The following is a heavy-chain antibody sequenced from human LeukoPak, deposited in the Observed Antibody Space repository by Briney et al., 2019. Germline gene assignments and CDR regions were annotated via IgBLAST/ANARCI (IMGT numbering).Heavy chain of an antibody. CDR1: GGSISSSSYY. Sequence: SETLSLTCTVSGGSISSSSYYWSWIRQPPGKGLEWIGYIYYSGSTNYNPSLKSRVTISVDTSKNQFSLKLSSVTAADTAVYYCARDHPGEFGGYYMDVWGKGTTVTVSS. J-gene: IGHJ6*03. D-gene: IGHD3-16*01. CDR2: IYYSGST. V-gene: IGHV4-61*01. CDR3: ARDHPGEFGGYYMDV.